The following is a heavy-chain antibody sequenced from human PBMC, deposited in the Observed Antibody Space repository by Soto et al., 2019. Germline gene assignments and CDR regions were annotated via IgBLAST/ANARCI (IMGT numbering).Heavy chain of an antibody. V-gene: IGHV3-66*01. CDR3: ASLGGVPAAINWFDP. CDR1: GFTVSSNY. D-gene: IGHD2-2*01. CDR2: IYSGGST. Sequence: EVQLVESGGGLVQPGGSLRLSCAASGFTVSSNYMSWVRQAPGKGLEWVSVIYSGGSTYYADSVKGRFTISRDNSKNTLYLQMNSLRAEDTAVYYCASLGGVPAAINWFDPWGQGTLVTVSS. J-gene: IGHJ5*02.